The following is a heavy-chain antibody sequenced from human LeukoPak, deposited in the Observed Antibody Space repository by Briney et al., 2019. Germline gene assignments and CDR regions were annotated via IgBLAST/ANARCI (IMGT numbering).Heavy chain of an antibody. Sequence: GGSLRLSCAASGFTFSNYGMHWVRQALGKGLEWVTFIRFDGSKEYYADSVKGRFTIPRDNSKNTLYLQMNSLRGEDTAVYYCAKIIKSFGVQWLDAFDIWGQGTMITVSS. CDR1: GFTFSNYG. J-gene: IGHJ3*02. D-gene: IGHD6-19*01. V-gene: IGHV3-30*02. CDR3: AKIIKSFGVQWLDAFDI. CDR2: IRFDGSKE.